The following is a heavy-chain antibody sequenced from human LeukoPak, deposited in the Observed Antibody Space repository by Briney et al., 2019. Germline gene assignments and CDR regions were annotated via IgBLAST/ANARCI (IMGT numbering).Heavy chain of an antibody. D-gene: IGHD3-3*01. CDR1: GGSISSYY. CDR3: ARGTLVGDFWSGYSLNWFDP. V-gene: IGHV4-59*01. J-gene: IGHJ5*02. CDR2: IYYSGST. Sequence: SETLSLTCTVSGGSISSYYWSWIRQPPGKGLEWIGYIYYSGSTNYNPSLKSRVTISVDTSKNQFSLELSSVTAADTAVYYCARGTLVGDFWSGYSLNWFDPWGQGTLVTVSS.